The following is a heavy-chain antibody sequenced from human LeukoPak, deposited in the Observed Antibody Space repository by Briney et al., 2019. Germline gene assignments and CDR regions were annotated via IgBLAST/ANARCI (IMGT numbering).Heavy chain of an antibody. D-gene: IGHD2-21*02. J-gene: IGHJ4*02. V-gene: IGHV3-21*04. CDR2: TSSSDDGK. CDR1: GFSLSSYA. Sequence: GGSLRLSCTVSGFSLSSYAMSWVRRAPGKGLEWVSATSSSDDGKYYADSVKGRFTISRDNAKNSLYLQMNSLRAEDTAVYYCARDRIVYCGGDCYRLDYWGQGTLVTVSS. CDR3: ARDRIVYCGGDCYRLDY.